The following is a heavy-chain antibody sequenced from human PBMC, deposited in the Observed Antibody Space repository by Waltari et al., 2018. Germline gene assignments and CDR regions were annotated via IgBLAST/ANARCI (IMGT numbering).Heavy chain of an antibody. CDR2: ITHGGST. Sequence: QVQLQQWGAGLLKPSETLSLSCAVYGGSFSGYYWTGVLQSPGKGLEWIGEITHGGSTDSNPSLKSRVTISVDSSKNQFSLRLTSVTAADTAVYYCARGLRVRTFDIWGQGTMVNVSS. D-gene: IGHD3-22*01. CDR3: ARGLRVRTFDI. V-gene: IGHV4-34*01. CDR1: GGSFSGYY. J-gene: IGHJ3*02.